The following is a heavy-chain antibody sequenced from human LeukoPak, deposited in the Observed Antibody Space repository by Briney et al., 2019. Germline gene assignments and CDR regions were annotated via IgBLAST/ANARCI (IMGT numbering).Heavy chain of an antibody. CDR1: GFTFTSYA. D-gene: IGHD4-17*01. CDR3: AKDLHGDYVRWGDY. CDR2: ISGSGGST. Sequence: GGSLRLSCAASGFTFTSYAMHWVRQAPGKGLEWVSSISGSGGSTWYADSVKGRFTISRDNSKNTLYLQMNSLRAEDTAVYYCAKDLHGDYVRWGDYWGQGTLVTVAS. V-gene: IGHV3-23*01. J-gene: IGHJ4*02.